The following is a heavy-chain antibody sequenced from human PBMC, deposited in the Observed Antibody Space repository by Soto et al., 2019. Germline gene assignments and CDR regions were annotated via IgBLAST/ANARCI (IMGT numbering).Heavy chain of an antibody. Sequence: SQTLSLTCAISGDSVSSNSAAWNWIRQSPSGGLEWLGRTYYRSKWYNDYAVSVKSRITINPDTSKNQFSLQLNSVTPEDTAVYYCARDQSDSGSYYVNAFDIWGQGTMVTVSS. CDR1: GDSVSSNSAA. CDR2: TYYRSKWYN. J-gene: IGHJ3*02. CDR3: ARDQSDSGSYYVNAFDI. D-gene: IGHD1-26*01. V-gene: IGHV6-1*01.